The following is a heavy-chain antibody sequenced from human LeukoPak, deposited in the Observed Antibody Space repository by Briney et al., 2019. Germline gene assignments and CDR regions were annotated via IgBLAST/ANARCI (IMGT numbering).Heavy chain of an antibody. CDR2: ISYDGSNK. J-gene: IGHJ3*02. V-gene: IGHV3-30-3*01. Sequence: PGGSLRLSCAASGFTFNSYAMHWVRQAPGKGLEWVAVISYDGSNKYYADSVKGRFTISRDNSKNTLYLQMNSLRAEDTAVYYCASATYSSPLHQIWGQGTMVTVSS. CDR1: GFTFNSYA. D-gene: IGHD6-13*01. CDR3: ASATYSSPLHQI.